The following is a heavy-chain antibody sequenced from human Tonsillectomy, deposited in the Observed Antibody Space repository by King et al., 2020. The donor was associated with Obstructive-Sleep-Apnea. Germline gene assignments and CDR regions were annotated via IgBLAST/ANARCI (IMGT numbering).Heavy chain of an antibody. V-gene: IGHV3-23*04. CDR1: GITFSSYG. D-gene: IGHD1-1*01. Sequence: VQLVESGGGLVQPGGSLRLSCTASGITFSSYGMSWVRQAPGRGLEWVSALSGSGGTTYNDDSVKGRFTNSRENSKNTLYLQMNSLRDEDTAVYYCAKERSWNEDFDYWGQGTLVTVSS. CDR2: LSGSGGTT. J-gene: IGHJ4*02. CDR3: AKERSWNEDFDY.